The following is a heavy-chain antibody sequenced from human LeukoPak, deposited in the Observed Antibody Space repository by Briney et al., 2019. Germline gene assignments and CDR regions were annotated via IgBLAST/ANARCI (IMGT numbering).Heavy chain of an antibody. CDR1: GDTFTGYY. V-gene: IGHV1-2*02. J-gene: IGHJ4*02. Sequence: GASVKVSCKASGDTFTGYYIHWVRQAPGQGLEWMGWINPNSGDTKFAREFQGRVTMTRDTSISTAYMGLSRLRSDDTAVYYCATQRGSYLWGTDFDYWGQGTLVTVSS. CDR2: INPNSGDT. CDR3: ATQRGSYLWGTDFDY. D-gene: IGHD3-16*01.